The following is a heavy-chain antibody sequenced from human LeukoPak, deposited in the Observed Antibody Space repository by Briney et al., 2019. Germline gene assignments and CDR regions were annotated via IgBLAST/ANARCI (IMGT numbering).Heavy chain of an antibody. CDR3: ARVIVVPAAILVRWFDP. D-gene: IGHD2-2*01. Sequence: LSHTCIVSLGSIISGVYYWSWTRHHPGEGLEWLGYIYYSGSTNHNPSLKGPVTPSVDTSKNPFSLKLSSVTAADTAVYNCARVIVVPAAILVRWFDPWGQGTLVSVSS. V-gene: IGHV4-31*01. J-gene: IGHJ5*02. CDR1: LGSIISGVYY. CDR2: IYYSGST.